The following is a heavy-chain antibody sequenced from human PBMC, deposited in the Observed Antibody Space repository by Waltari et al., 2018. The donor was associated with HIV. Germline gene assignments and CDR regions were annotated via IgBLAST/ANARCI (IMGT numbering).Heavy chain of an antibody. Sequence: EAQLLESGGGLVQPGGSLRLSCAASGFTFNNYGMSWVRQAPGKGQEWVSAIQISGSSTSYADSVKGRFTIAREKTNNALYLQIKSLRAEDTAIYDCAKRRGAGGDFDYWGRGTLATFSS. V-gene: IGHV3-23*05. J-gene: IGHJ4*02. CDR1: GFTFNNYG. D-gene: IGHD3-10*01. CDR2: IQISGSST. CDR3: AKRRGAGGDFDY.